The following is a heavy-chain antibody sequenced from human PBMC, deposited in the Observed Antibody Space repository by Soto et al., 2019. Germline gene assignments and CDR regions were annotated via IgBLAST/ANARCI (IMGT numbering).Heavy chain of an antibody. Sequence: GASVKVSFKASGYTFTRYGFSWLRQAPGQGLEWIGWITVDNGNTKHTERVTEKLQGRVAMTKDTSTSTAYLELRSLTSDDTAVYYCARDLAWVCPGSGCYTNEDNYGMDVWGQGTTVTVSS. CDR1: GYTFTRYG. V-gene: IGHV1-18*01. CDR3: ARDLAWVCPGSGCYTNEDNYGMDV. D-gene: IGHD6-19*01. CDR2: ITVDNGNT. J-gene: IGHJ6*02.